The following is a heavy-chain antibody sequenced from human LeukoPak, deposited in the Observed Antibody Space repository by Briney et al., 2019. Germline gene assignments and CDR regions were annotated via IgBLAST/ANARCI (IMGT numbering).Heavy chain of an antibody. CDR3: ARVKALWFGVDY. D-gene: IGHD3-10*01. CDR2: IYYSGST. Sequence: SSETLSLTCTVSGGAISRWCWSWLRQPAGKGLEWIGYIYYSGSTNYNPSLKSRVTISVDTSKNQFSLKLSSVTAADTAVYYCARVKALWFGVDYWGQGTLVPVSS. V-gene: IGHV4-59*01. J-gene: IGHJ4*02. CDR1: GGAISRWC.